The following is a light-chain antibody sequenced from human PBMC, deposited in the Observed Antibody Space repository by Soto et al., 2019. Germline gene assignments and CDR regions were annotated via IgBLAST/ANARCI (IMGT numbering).Light chain of an antibody. CDR1: STDVGGYNY. J-gene: IGLJ3*02. CDR3: SSYTTTISVM. V-gene: IGLV2-14*01. CDR2: EVS. Sequence: QSALTQPASVSGSPGQSITISCTGTSTDVGGYNYVSWYQHHPGKAPKLMIYEVSNRPSGVSDRFSGSKSGNTASLTISGLQAEDEADYYCSSYTTTISVMFGGGTKVTVL.